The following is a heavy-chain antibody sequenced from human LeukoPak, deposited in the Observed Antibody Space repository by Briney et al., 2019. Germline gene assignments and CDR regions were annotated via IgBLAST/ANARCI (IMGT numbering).Heavy chain of an antibody. Sequence: ASVKVSCKASGYTFTSYYMHWVRQAPGQGLEWMGIINPSGGSTSYAQKFQGRVTMTRDTSTSTVYMELSSLRSEDTAVYYCARASKEGTTVTRFDYWGQGTLVTVSS. CDR1: GYTFTSYY. V-gene: IGHV1-46*01. D-gene: IGHD4-17*01. CDR2: INPSGGST. CDR3: ARASKEGTTVTRFDY. J-gene: IGHJ4*02.